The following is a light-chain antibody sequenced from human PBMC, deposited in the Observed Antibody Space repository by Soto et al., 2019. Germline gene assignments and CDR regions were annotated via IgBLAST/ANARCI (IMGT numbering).Light chain of an antibody. V-gene: IGKV3-15*01. CDR3: QQYNNWPST. CDR1: QSVSSN. Sequence: EIVMTQSPATLSVSPGERATLSCRASQSVSSNLAWYQQKPGQAPRLLIYGASTGATGIPARFSGSGSGTEFTLTISSLQSEDFAVYYCQQYNNWPSTVGQGTKVEIK. J-gene: IGKJ1*01. CDR2: GAS.